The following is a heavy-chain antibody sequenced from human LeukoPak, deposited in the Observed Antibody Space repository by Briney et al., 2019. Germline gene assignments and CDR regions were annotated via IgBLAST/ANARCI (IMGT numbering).Heavy chain of an antibody. CDR1: GFTFSSYA. CDR3: ARGSRPGAFDI. Sequence: PGGSLRLSCAASGFTFSSYAMHWVRQAPGKGLEWVAVISYDGSNKYYADSVKGRFTISRDNSKNTLYLQMNSLRAEDTAVYYCARGSRPGAFDIWGQGTMVTVSS. J-gene: IGHJ3*02. D-gene: IGHD6-13*01. CDR2: ISYDGSNK. V-gene: IGHV3-30-3*01.